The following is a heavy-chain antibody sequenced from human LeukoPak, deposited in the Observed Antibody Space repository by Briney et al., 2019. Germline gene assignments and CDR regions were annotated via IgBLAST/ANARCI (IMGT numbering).Heavy chain of an antibody. CDR1: GFTFSSYA. V-gene: IGHV3-23*01. Sequence: PGGSLRLPCAASGFTFSSYAMTWVRQAPGKGLEWVSVISGRGDNTYYADSVRGRFTISRDQSKSALYLQMNSLRAEDTALYYCAKVSEGDWGQGTLVTVSS. J-gene: IGHJ4*02. CDR2: ISGRGDNT. D-gene: IGHD1-14*01. CDR3: AKVSEGD.